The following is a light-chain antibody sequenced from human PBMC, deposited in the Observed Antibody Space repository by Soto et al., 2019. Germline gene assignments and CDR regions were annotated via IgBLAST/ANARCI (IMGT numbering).Light chain of an antibody. Sequence: VLTQSPCTLSLSPGERATLSCRTSQSVSSNYLAWYQQKPGQAPRLLIYGASSRATGIPDRFSGSGSGTDFTLTISKLEPEDFAVYFCQQYGSSPTTFGQGTKVDIK. J-gene: IGKJ1*01. V-gene: IGKV3-20*01. CDR1: QSVSSNY. CDR3: QQYGSSPTT. CDR2: GAS.